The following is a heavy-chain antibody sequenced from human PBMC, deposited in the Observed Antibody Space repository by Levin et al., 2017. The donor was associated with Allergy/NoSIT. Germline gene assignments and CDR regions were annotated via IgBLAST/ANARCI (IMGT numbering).Heavy chain of an antibody. CDR2: ISYDGSNK. Sequence: GGSLRLSCAASGFTFSSYAMHWVRQAPGKGLESVAVISYDGSNKYYADSVKGRFTISRDNSKNTLYLQMNSLRAEDTAVYYCAREGMVRGPGDYWGQGTLVTVSS. CDR3: AREGMVRGPGDY. J-gene: IGHJ4*02. D-gene: IGHD3-10*01. CDR1: GFTFSSYA. V-gene: IGHV3-30-3*01.